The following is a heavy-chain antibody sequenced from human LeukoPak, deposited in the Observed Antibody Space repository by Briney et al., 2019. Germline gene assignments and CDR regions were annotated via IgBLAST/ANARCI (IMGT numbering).Heavy chain of an antibody. D-gene: IGHD3-22*01. CDR1: GFTFSSYG. V-gene: IGHV3-30*18. Sequence: GGSLRLSCAASGFTFSSYGMHWVRQAPGKGLEWVAVISYDGSNKYYADSVKGRFTISRDNSKNTLYLQMNSLRAEDTAVYYCAKESESYDSSGSTFDYWGQGTLVTVSS. CDR2: ISYDGSNK. J-gene: IGHJ4*02. CDR3: AKESESYDSSGSTFDY.